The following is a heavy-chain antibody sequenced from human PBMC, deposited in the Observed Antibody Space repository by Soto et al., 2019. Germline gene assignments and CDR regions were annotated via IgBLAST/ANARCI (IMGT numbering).Heavy chain of an antibody. CDR3: ARDHLSIVVVVAATLPHWFDP. D-gene: IGHD2-15*01. CDR2: ISAYNGNT. J-gene: IGHJ5*02. CDR1: GYTFTSYG. Sequence: ASVKVSCKASGYTFTSYGISWVRQAPGQGLEWMGWISAYNGNTNYAQKLQGRVTMTTDTSTSTAYMELRSLRSDDTAVYYCARDHLSIVVVVAATLPHWFDPWGQGTLVTVSS. V-gene: IGHV1-18*01.